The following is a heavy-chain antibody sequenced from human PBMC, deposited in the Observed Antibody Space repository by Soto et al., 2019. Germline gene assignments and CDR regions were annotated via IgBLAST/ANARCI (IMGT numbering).Heavy chain of an antibody. D-gene: IGHD4-17*01. CDR2: IYYSGST. Sequence: SETLSLTCTVSGGSISSSSYYWGWIRQPPGKGLEWIGSIYYSGSTYYNPSLKSRVTISVDTSKNQFSLKLSSVTAADTAVYYWARVGGYGDYVVDYWGQGTLVTVSS. CDR3: ARVGGYGDYVVDY. CDR1: GGSISSSSYY. V-gene: IGHV4-39*01. J-gene: IGHJ4*02.